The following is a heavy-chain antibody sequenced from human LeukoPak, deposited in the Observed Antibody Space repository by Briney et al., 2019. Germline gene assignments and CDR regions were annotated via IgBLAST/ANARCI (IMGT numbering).Heavy chain of an antibody. CDR1: GLYVRSTY. J-gene: IGHJ4*02. D-gene: IGHD5-24*01. CDR2: AFVGGDT. V-gene: IGHV3-53*01. Sequence: GGSLRLSCASSGLYVRSTYMSWIREAPGKGRAWVPTAFVGGDTYYAASVKGPFTLSKDSSRNTMFLQMHGLRPEDTAVYYCARDQLDHWGQGTLVAVSP. CDR3: ARDQLDH.